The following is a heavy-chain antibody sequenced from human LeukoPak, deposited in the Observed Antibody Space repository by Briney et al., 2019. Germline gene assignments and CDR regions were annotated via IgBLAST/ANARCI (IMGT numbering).Heavy chain of an antibody. D-gene: IGHD3-10*01. CDR3: ARPSGGTRTDYFDY. CDR2: ISAYNGNT. J-gene: IGHJ4*02. V-gene: IGHV1-18*01. CDR1: GYTFTNYG. Sequence: ASVKVSCKASGYTFTNYGISWTRQAPGQGLEWMGWISAYNGNTSYAQKLQGRVTMTTDTSTSTAYMELRSLRSDDTAVYYCARPSGGTRTDYFDYWGQGTLVTVSS.